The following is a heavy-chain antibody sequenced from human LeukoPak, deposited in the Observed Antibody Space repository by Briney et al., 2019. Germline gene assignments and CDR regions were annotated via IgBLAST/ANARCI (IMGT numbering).Heavy chain of an antibody. CDR3: ARDFGFSPTSGYSFDY. CDR1: GFTFSRYG. Sequence: GGSLRLSCAASGFTFSRYGMHWVRQAPGKGLEWVAVIWYDGSNRQYVDSVKGRFTISRDNSKNTLYLQMNSLRADDTAVYYCARDFGFSPTSGYSFDYWGQGTLVTVSS. D-gene: IGHD3-22*01. V-gene: IGHV3-33*01. CDR2: IWYDGSNR. J-gene: IGHJ4*02.